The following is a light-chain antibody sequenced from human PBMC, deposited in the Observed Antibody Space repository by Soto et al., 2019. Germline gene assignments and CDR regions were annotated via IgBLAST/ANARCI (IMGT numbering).Light chain of an antibody. Sequence: HSVLTQLASVSGSPGQSITISCTGTSSDVGGFNYVSWYQQFPGKAPKLMIYEVSNRPSGVSNRFSGSKSGNTASLTISGLQAEDEGDYYCSSYTTSNTLVFGTGTKVTVL. V-gene: IGLV2-14*01. CDR3: SSYTTSNTLV. CDR2: EVS. CDR1: SSDVGGFNY. J-gene: IGLJ1*01.